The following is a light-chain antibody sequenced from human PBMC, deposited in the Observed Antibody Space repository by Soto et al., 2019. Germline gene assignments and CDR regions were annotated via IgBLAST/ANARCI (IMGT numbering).Light chain of an antibody. CDR3: TSYTSSSTYV. V-gene: IGLV2-14*01. J-gene: IGLJ1*01. CDR2: EVS. Sequence: QSVLTQPASVSGSPGQSITISCTGTSSDVGGYNYVSWYQQYPGKAPKLMIYEVSNRPSGVSNRFSGSTSGNTASLTISGLQAEDEADYYCTSYTSSSTYVFGNGNKLTV. CDR1: SSDVGGYNY.